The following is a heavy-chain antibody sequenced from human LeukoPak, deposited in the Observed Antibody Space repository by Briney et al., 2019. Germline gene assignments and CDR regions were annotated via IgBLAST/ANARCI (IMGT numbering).Heavy chain of an antibody. D-gene: IGHD1-7*01. CDR1: GYTFTSYY. J-gene: IGHJ5*02. CDR3: AREGEYNWNYGAWPNWFDP. Sequence: GASVKVSCKASGYTFTSYYMHWVRQAPGQGLEWMGIINPSGGSTSYAQKFQGRVTMTRDTSTSTVYMELSSLRSEDTAVYYCAREGEYNWNYGAWPNWFDPWAREPWSPSPQ. V-gene: IGHV1-46*01. CDR2: INPSGGST.